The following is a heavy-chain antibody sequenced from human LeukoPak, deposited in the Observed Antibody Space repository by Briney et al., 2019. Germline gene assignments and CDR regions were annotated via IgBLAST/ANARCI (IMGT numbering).Heavy chain of an antibody. V-gene: IGHV4-59*08. D-gene: IGHD2-2*01. CDR1: GGSTSSYY. Sequence: SETLSLTCSVSGGSTSSYYWSWIRQPPGKGLEWIGHIYFGGSTNYNPSLKSRVTISGDTSKNQLSLRLSSVTAADTAVYYCARHSYIVVVPAAFNWFDPWGQGTLVTVSS. J-gene: IGHJ5*02. CDR3: ARHSYIVVVPAAFNWFDP. CDR2: IYFGGST.